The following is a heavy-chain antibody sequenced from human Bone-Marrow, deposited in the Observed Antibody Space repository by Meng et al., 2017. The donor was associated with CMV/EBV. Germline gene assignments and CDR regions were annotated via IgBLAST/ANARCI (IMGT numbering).Heavy chain of an antibody. V-gene: IGHV4-59*01. CDR2: IYYSGST. CDR3: ARDLAYSSSHYYYGMDV. D-gene: IGHD6-6*01. CDR1: GGSISSYY. J-gene: IGHJ6*02. Sequence: SETLSLTCTVSGGSISSYYWTWIRQPPGKGLEWIGYIYYSGSTNYNPSLKSRVTMSVDTSENQLSLRLSSVTAADTAVYYCARDLAYSSSHYYYGMDVWGQGTTVTVSS.